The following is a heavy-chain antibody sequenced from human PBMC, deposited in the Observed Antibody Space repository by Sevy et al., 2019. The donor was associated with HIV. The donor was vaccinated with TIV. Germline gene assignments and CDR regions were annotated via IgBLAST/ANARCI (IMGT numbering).Heavy chain of an antibody. D-gene: IGHD3-10*01. J-gene: IGHJ5*02. Sequence: GGSPRLSCSASGFSIRDHAMAWFRQAPGKGLEWVGFIRSQGYGETTEYAASVRGRFTISRDDSKSIAYLQMNSLKTEDTAFYYCATDQGRFYGSGTYVDWFDPWGQGTLVTVSS. V-gene: IGHV3-49*03. CDR2: IRSQGYGETT. CDR3: ATDQGRFYGSGTYVDWFDP. CDR1: GFSIRDHA.